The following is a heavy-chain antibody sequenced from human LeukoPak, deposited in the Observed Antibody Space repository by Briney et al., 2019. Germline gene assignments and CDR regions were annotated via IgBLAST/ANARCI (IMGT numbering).Heavy chain of an antibody. CDR2: IYYSGST. V-gene: IGHV4-39*01. D-gene: IGHD7-27*01. CDR3: ARAYWGGYYHGMDV. Sequence: SETLSLTCTVSGGSISSSSYYWGWIRQPPGKGLEWIGSIYYSGSTYYNPSLKSRVTISVDTSKNQFSLKLSSVTAADTAVYYCARAYWGGYYHGMDVWGQGTTVTVSS. J-gene: IGHJ6*02. CDR1: GGSISSSSYY.